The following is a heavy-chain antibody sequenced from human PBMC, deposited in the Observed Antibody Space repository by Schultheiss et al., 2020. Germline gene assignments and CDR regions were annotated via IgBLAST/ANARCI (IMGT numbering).Heavy chain of an antibody. CDR1: GFTFSSYG. J-gene: IGHJ4*02. D-gene: IGHD4-17*01. CDR3: AKDSDYGLDY. V-gene: IGHV3-23*01. CDR2: ISGYGGST. Sequence: WGSLRLSCAASGFTFSSYGMSWVRQAPGKGLEWVSGISGYGGSTYYADSVKGRFTISRDNSKNTVYLQISSLRAEDTAVYYCAKDSDYGLDYWGQGTLVTVSS.